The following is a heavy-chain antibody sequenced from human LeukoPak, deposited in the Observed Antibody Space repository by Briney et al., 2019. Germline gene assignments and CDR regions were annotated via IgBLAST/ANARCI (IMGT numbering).Heavy chain of an antibody. V-gene: IGHV3-23*01. D-gene: IGHD3-22*01. Sequence: GGSLRLSCAASRLTFSSYAMSWVRQAPGKGLEWVSAISGSGGSTYYADSVKGRFTISRDNSKNTLYLQMNSLRAEDTAVYYCAKDPTRYYDSSGYYDDYWGQGTLVTVSS. J-gene: IGHJ4*02. CDR1: RLTFSSYA. CDR3: AKDPTRYYDSSGYYDDY. CDR2: ISGSGGST.